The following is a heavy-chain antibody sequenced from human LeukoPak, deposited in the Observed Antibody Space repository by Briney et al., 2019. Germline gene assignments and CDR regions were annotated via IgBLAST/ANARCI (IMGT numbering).Heavy chain of an antibody. V-gene: IGHV4-38-2*02. D-gene: IGHD5-12*01. Sequence: SETLSLTCTVSGYSISSGYYWGWIRQPPGKGLEWIGSIYHSGSTYYNPSLKSRVTISVDTSKNQFSLKLSSVTAADTAVYYCARVQSTYDYQFDPWGQGTLVTVSS. J-gene: IGHJ5*02. CDR1: GYSISSGYY. CDR2: IYHSGST. CDR3: ARVQSTYDYQFDP.